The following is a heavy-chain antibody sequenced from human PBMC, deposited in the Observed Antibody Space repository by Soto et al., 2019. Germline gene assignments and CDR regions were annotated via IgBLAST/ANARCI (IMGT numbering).Heavy chain of an antibody. D-gene: IGHD2-15*01. J-gene: IGHJ6*01. CDR3: ARHFGSCEYADPYDGMDF. V-gene: IGHV4-39*01. CDR1: GASISTSSDY. CDR2: FFHGGRT. Sequence: SETLSLTCTVSGASISTSSDYWGWIRQPPGKGLEWIGNFFHGGRTYYNPSLQSRVTISEDTSNNQFSLNLSSVTAADAAVYYCARHFGSCEYADPYDGMDFWAPGTTVTVS.